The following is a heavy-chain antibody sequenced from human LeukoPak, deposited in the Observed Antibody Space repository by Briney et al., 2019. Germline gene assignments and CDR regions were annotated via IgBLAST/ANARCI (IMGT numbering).Heavy chain of an antibody. CDR3: ARRDGHTGTFDY. CDR2: IYYSGST. V-gene: IGHV4-59*08. Sequence: SETLSLTCTVSGGSISSYYWSWIRQPPGKGLEWIGYIYYSGSTNYNPSLKSRVTISVDTSKNQFSLKLSSVTAADTAVYYCARRDGHTGTFDYWGQGTLVTVSS. D-gene: IGHD5-24*01. CDR1: GGSISSYY. J-gene: IGHJ4*02.